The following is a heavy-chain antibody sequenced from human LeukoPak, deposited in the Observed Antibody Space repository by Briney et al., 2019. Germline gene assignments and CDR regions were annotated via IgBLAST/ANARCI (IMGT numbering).Heavy chain of an antibody. J-gene: IGHJ3*02. CDR2: IYTSGST. CDR1: GGSISSGSYY. D-gene: IGHD6-25*01. Sequence: SENLSLTCTVSGGSISSGSYYWSWIRQPAGKGLEWIGRIYTSGSTNYNPSLKSRVTISVDTSKNQFSLKLGSVTAADTAVYYCARSASHDAFDIWGQGTMVTVSS. V-gene: IGHV4-61*02. CDR3: ARSASHDAFDI.